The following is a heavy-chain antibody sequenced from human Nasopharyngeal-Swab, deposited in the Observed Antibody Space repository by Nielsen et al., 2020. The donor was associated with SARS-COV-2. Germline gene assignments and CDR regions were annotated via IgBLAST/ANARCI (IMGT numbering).Heavy chain of an antibody. CDR1: GFTFGDYA. J-gene: IGHJ6*03. D-gene: IGHD6-19*01. Sequence: GESLKISCTASGFTFGDYAMSWVRQAPGKGLEWVGFIRSKAYGGTTEYAASVKGRFTISRDDSKSIAYLQMNSLKTEDIAVYYCTRETRIAVAGTLLYYYYYYMDVWGKGTTVTVSS. V-gene: IGHV3-49*04. CDR2: IRSKAYGGTT. CDR3: TRETRIAVAGTLLYYYYYYMDV.